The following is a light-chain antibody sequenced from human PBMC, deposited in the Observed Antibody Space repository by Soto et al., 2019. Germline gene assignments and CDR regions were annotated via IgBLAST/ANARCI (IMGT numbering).Light chain of an antibody. Sequence: QTVVTQPPSVSAAPGQKVTISCSGSSSNIGNNYVSWYQQLPGTAPKLLIYDNNKRPSGIPNRFSVSKSGTSATLGITGLQTGDDADYYCGTWDSSLSADVVFGGGTKVTVL. CDR2: DNN. J-gene: IGLJ2*01. V-gene: IGLV1-51*01. CDR3: GTWDSSLSADVV. CDR1: SSNIGNNY.